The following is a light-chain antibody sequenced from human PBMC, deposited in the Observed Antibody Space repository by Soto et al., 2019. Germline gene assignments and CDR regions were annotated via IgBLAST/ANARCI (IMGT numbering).Light chain of an antibody. J-gene: IGKJ1*01. CDR1: QRISSW. CDR3: QQENPQT. Sequence: DIQVTQSPSTLSASVGARVTITCRASQRISSWLDWYQQKPGKAPKLLIYDASSFQSGVSPRFSGSGSGTEFTLTISGLQPDEFATYYCQQENPQTFGQGTEVEIK. CDR2: DAS. V-gene: IGKV1-5*01.